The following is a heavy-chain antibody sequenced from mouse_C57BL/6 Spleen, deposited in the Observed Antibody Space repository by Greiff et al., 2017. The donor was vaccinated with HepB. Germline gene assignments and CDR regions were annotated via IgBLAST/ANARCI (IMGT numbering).Heavy chain of an antibody. CDR1: GFTFSDYY. CDR2: ISNGGGST. CDR3: AVLYWYFDV. Sequence: EVKLVESGGGLVQPGGSLKLSCAASGFTFSDYYMYWVRQTPEKRLEWVAYISNGGGSTYYPDTVKGRFTISRDNAKNTLYLQMSRLKSEDTAMYYCAVLYWYFDVWGTGTTVTVSS. V-gene: IGHV5-12*01. D-gene: IGHD1-1*01. J-gene: IGHJ1*03.